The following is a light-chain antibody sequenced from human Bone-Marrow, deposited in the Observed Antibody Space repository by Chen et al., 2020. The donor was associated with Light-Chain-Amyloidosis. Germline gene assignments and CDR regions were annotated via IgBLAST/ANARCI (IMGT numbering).Light chain of an antibody. CDR2: DAS. CDR1: QSVRNY. CDR3: QQYNNWPPIT. V-gene: IGKV3D-15*01. J-gene: IGKJ5*01. Sequence: EIVLTQSPATLSLSPGVRATLSCRASQSVRNYLAWYQQKPGQAPRLLIYDASTRATGIPARFSGSGSGTEFTLTISSLQSEDFAVYYCQQYNNWPPITFGQGTRLEIK.